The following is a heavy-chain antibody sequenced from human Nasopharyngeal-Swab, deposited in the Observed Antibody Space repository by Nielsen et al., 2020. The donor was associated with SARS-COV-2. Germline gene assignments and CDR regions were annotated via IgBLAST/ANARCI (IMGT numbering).Heavy chain of an antibody. Sequence: GGSLRLSCAASGFTFSDYYMSWIRQAPGKGLEWVSYISSSSSYTNYADSVKGRFTISRDNAKNSLYLQMNSLRAEDTAVYYCARDYYGSGSYLYYYYGMDVWGQGTTATVSS. CDR3: ARDYYGSGSYLYYYYGMDV. V-gene: IGHV3-11*06. CDR2: ISSSSSYT. D-gene: IGHD3-10*01. CDR1: GFTFSDYY. J-gene: IGHJ6*02.